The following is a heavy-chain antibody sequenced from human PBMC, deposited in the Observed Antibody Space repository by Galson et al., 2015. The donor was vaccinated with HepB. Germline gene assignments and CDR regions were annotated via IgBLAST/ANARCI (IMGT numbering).Heavy chain of an antibody. D-gene: IGHD6-19*01. Sequence: SVKVSCKASGYTFSNYRLTWVRQAPGQGLEWMGWITVYNGDTNSAQRFQGRLTMTTDKPTRTAFMELRTLTSGDTAVYYCARESLNGWSVDNWGQGTPVTVSA. CDR3: ARESLNGWSVDN. J-gene: IGHJ4*02. CDR1: GYTFSNYR. CDR2: ITVYNGDT. V-gene: IGHV1-18*01.